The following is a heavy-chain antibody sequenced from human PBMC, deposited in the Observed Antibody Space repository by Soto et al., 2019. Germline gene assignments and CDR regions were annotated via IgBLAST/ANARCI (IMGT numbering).Heavy chain of an antibody. D-gene: IGHD2-2*01. V-gene: IGHV3-23*01. CDR3: AKARCSTTNCYVPDY. CDR2: ISGSGCSP. J-gene: IGHJ4*02. Sequence: EVQLLESGGGLVQPGGSLRLSCAASGFTFSTYTMSWVRQAPGKGLEWVSVISGSGCSPSYADSVQGRFTISRDNPKNTLYLQMSSLRVEDTAMYYCAKARCSTTNCYVPDYWGQGTLVTVSS. CDR1: GFTFSTYT.